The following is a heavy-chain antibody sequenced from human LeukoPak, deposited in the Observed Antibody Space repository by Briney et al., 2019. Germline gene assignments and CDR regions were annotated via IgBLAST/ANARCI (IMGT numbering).Heavy chain of an antibody. Sequence: PGGSLRLSCAASGFTFRSYWMSWVRQAPGKGLEWVANIKQDGNEKYYVDSVRGRFTISRDNAKNSLYPQMNSLRAEDTAVYYCARGARAFDIWGQGTMVTVFS. V-gene: IGHV3-7*05. CDR2: IKQDGNEK. CDR1: GFTFRSYW. CDR3: ARGARAFDI. J-gene: IGHJ3*02.